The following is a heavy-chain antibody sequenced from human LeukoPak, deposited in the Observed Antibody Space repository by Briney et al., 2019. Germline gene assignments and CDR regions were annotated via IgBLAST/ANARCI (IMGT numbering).Heavy chain of an antibody. CDR2: INQSGTT. J-gene: IGHJ4*02. V-gene: IGHV4-34*01. D-gene: IGHD3-16*02. CDR3: ARTSKSPYDYVWGSDQLPYLFDY. Sequence: PSETLSLTCAIYGGSFSDNYWSWIRQPPGKGLEWIGEINQSGTTNYNPSLKGPVTISVDTSTNQFSLKLSSVTAADTAVYYCARTSKSPYDYVWGSDQLPYLFDYWGQGTLVTVSS. CDR1: GGSFSDNY.